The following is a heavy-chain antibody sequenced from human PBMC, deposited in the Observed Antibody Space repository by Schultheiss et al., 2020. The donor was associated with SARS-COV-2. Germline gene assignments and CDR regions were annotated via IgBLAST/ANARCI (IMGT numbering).Heavy chain of an antibody. J-gene: IGHJ4*02. Sequence: SQTLSLTCAVYGGSFSGYYWSWIRQPPGKGLEWIGRIYTSGSTNYNPSLKSRVTMSVDTSKNQFSLKLSSVTAADTAVYYCATLYRHYYDSSGYGTATDWGQGTLVTVSS. CDR3: ATLYRHYYDSSGYGTATD. V-gene: IGHV4-59*10. CDR2: IYTSGST. D-gene: IGHD3-22*01. CDR1: GGSFSGYY.